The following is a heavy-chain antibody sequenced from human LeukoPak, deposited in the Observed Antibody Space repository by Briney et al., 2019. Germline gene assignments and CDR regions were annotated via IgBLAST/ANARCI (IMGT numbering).Heavy chain of an antibody. CDR3: ARAGTGIAAAGDGFDY. D-gene: IGHD6-13*01. CDR2: IYYSGST. J-gene: IGHJ4*02. CDR1: GGSISSHY. V-gene: IGHV4-59*11. Sequence: KPSETLSLTCTVSGGSISSHYWSWIRQPPGKGLEWIGYIYYSGSTNYNPSLKSRVTISVDTSKNQFSLKLSSVTAADTAVYYCARAGTGIAAAGDGFDYWGQGTLVTVSS.